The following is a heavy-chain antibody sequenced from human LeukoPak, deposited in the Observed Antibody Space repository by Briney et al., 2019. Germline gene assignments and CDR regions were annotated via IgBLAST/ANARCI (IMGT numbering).Heavy chain of an antibody. CDR3: ARIAVAGTRGFDY. V-gene: IGHV4-59*12. Sequence: SETLSLTCTVSGGSISSYYWSWIRQPPGKGLEWIGYIYYSGSTNYNPSLKSRVTISVDKSKNQFSLKLSSVTAADTAVYYCARIAVAGTRGFDYWGQGTLVTVSS. D-gene: IGHD6-19*01. CDR1: GGSISSYY. CDR2: IYYSGST. J-gene: IGHJ4*02.